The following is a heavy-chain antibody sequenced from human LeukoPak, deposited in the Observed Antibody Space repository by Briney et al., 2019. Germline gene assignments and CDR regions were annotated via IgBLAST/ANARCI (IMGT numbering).Heavy chain of an antibody. CDR2: ISSSSKYI. D-gene: IGHD1-26*01. J-gene: IGHJ6*03. V-gene: IGHV3-21*01. CDR1: EFTFSSYN. Sequence: GGSLRLSCAASEFTFSSYNMNWVRQAPGKGLEWVSSISSSSKYIYYADSVKGRFTISRDNAKNSLYLQMNSLRAEDTAVYYCARDRGIVGTTGYYYMDVWGKGTTVTVSS. CDR3: ARDRGIVGTTGYYYMDV.